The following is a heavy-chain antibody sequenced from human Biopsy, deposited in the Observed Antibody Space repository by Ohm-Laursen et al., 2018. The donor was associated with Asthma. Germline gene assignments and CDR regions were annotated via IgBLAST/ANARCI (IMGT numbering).Heavy chain of an antibody. CDR1: PWSFSGFY. V-gene: IGHV4-31*11. CDR3: ARAQDYYDSRGYYRSFDY. D-gene: IGHD3-22*01. Sequence: SDTLSLTCDVYPWSFSGFYWTWIRPHPGKGLEWIGFIYYSGSTYYNPSLKSRVSISIDTSKNQFSLKLSSVTAADTAVYYCARAQDYYDSRGYYRSFDYWGQGTLVTVSS. CDR2: IYYSGST. J-gene: IGHJ4*02.